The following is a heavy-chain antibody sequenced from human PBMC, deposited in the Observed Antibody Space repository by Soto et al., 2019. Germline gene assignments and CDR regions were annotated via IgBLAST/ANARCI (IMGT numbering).Heavy chain of an antibody. J-gene: IGHJ4*02. CDR2: INHSGST. CDR1: GGSFSGYY. CDR3: AGSYYGSGSPDY. V-gene: IGHV4-34*01. Sequence: SETLSLTCAVYGGSFSGYYWSWIRQPPGKGLEWIGEINHSGSTNYNPSLKSRVTISVDTSKNQFSLKLSSVTAADTAVYYCAGSYYGSGSPDYWGQGTLVTVSS. D-gene: IGHD3-10*01.